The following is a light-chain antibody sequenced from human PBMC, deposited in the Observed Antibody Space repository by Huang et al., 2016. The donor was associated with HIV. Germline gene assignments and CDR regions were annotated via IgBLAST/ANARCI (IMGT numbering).Light chain of an antibody. CDR3: QQYDNSPAWT. CDR1: QSVSGSH. Sequence: EIVLTQSPGTLSLSPGERATLSCRASQSVSGSHLAWYQQKPGQAPRLLIYGASSRATGIPDRCSGSGSGTDFTLTISRLEPDDFAVYYCQQYDNSPAWTFGQGTKVEIK. CDR2: GAS. J-gene: IGKJ1*01. V-gene: IGKV3-20*01.